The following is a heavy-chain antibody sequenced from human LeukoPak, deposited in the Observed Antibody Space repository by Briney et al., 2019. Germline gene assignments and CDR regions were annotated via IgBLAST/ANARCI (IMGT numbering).Heavy chain of an antibody. CDR3: ARDGLYYYDKDAFDV. V-gene: IGHV4-4*07. D-gene: IGHD3-22*01. J-gene: IGHJ3*01. CDR2: IYTSGST. Sequence: SETLSLTCTVSGGSISSYYWSWIRQPAGKGLEWIGRIYTSGSTNYNPSLKSRVTMSVDTSKNQFSLKLSSVTAAYTAVYYCARDGLYYYDKDAFDVWGQGTMVTVSS. CDR1: GGSISSYY.